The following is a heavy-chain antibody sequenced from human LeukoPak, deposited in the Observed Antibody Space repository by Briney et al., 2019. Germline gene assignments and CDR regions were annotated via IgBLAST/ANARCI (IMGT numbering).Heavy chain of an antibody. CDR1: GYSFTSYW. J-gene: IGHJ4*02. V-gene: IGHV5-51*01. Sequence: GESLKISCKGSGYSFTSYWIGWVRQMPGKGLEWMGIIYPGDSDTRYSPSFQGQVTISADKSISTAYLQWSSLKASDTAMYYCARHARHYYGSGSYEAKYYFDYWGRGTLVTVSS. CDR3: ARHARHYYGSGSYEAKYYFDY. CDR2: IYPGDSDT. D-gene: IGHD3-10*01.